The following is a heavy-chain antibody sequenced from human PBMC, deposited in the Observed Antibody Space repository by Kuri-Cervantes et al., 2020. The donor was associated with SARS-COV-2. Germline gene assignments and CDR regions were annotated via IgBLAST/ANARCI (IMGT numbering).Heavy chain of an antibody. Sequence: ASVKVSCKASGYTFTSYGISWVRQAPGQGLEWMGWISAYNGNTKYSQKFQGRVTITRDTSASTAYMELSSLRSEDTAVYYCASVSYCSCTSCHIYYYYGMDVWGQGTTVTVSS. J-gene: IGHJ6*02. CDR3: ASVSYCSCTSCHIYYYYGMDV. CDR2: ISAYNGNT. V-gene: IGHV1-18*01. D-gene: IGHD2-2*01. CDR1: GYTFTSYG.